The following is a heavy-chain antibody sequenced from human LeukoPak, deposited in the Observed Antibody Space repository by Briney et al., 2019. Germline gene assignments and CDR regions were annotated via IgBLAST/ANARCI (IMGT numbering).Heavy chain of an antibody. J-gene: IGHJ4*02. V-gene: IGHV3-23*01. CDR3: AKDVAIQLWLGYFDY. CDR2: ISGSGGST. Sequence: PGGSLRLSCAASGFTFSSYAMSWVRQAPGKGLEWVSAISGSGGSTYYADSVKGRFTISRDNSKNTLYLQMNSLRAEDTVVYYCAKDVAIQLWLGYFDYWGQGTLVTVSS. D-gene: IGHD5-18*01. CDR1: GFTFSSYA.